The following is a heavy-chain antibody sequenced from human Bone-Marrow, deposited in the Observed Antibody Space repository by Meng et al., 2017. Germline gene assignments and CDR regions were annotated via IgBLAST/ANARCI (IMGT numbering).Heavy chain of an antibody. Sequence: GGSLRLSCAASGFTFSDAWMNWVRQAPGKGLEWVGRIKSKTDGGTTDYAAPVKGRFTISRDDSKNTLYLQMNSLKTEDTAVYYCTTGREQDYGDYVGRYYFDYWGQGTLVTVSS. D-gene: IGHD4-17*01. CDR3: TTGREQDYGDYVGRYYFDY. CDR2: IKSKTDGGTT. CDR1: GFTFSDAW. J-gene: IGHJ4*02. V-gene: IGHV3-15*01.